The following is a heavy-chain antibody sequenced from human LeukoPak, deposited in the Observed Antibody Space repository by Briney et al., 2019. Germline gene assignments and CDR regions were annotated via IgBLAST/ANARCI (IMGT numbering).Heavy chain of an antibody. V-gene: IGHV1-69*04. D-gene: IGHD3-16*01. CDR3: ARGLVDRADY. CDR1: GGTFSSYA. Sequence: SVKVSCKASGGTFSSYAISWVRQVPGQGLEWMGRIIPILGIANYAQKFQGRVTITADKSTSTAYMELSSLRSEDTAVYYCARGLVDRADYWGQGTLVTVSS. J-gene: IGHJ4*02. CDR2: IIPILGIA.